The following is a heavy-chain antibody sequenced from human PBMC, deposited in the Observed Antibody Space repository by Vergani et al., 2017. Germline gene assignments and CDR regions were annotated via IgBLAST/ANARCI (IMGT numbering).Heavy chain of an antibody. D-gene: IGHD7-27*01. CDR2: INSDGSST. J-gene: IGHJ4*02. V-gene: IGHV3-74*02. Sequence: EVQLVESGGGLVKPGGSLRLSCAASGFTFSSYSMNWVRQAPGKGLVWVSRINSDGSSTSYADSVKGRFTISRDNAKNTLYLQMNSLRAEDTAVYYCARVGVTGDLDYWGQGTLVTVSS. CDR1: GFTFSSYS. CDR3: ARVGVTGDLDY.